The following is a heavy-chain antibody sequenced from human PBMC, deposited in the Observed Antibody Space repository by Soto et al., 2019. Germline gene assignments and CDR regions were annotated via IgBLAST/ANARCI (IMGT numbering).Heavy chain of an antibody. CDR1: GFSLSTSGVG. V-gene: IGHV2-5*02. CDR2: IYWDDDK. J-gene: IGHJ3*02. D-gene: IGHD2-15*01. Sequence: QITLKESGPTLVKPTQTLTLTCTFSGFSLSTSGVGVSWIRQPPGKALEWLALIYWDDDKRYSPSLKSRLTITKDTSKNQVVLTMTNMDPVDTATYYCAHRRGSYGDDAFDIWGQGTMVTVSS. CDR3: AHRRGSYGDDAFDI.